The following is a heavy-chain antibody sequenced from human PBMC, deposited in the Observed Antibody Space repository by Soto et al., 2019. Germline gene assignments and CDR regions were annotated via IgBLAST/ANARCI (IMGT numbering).Heavy chain of an antibody. CDR1: GFTFSSYS. J-gene: IGHJ4*02. CDR2: ISSSSSYI. Sequence: GGSLRLSCAASGFTFSSYSMNWVRQAPGKGLEWVSSISSSSSYIYYADSVKGRFTISRDNAKNSLYLQMNSLRAEDTAVYYCAGFGVVSPTGDYWGQGTLVTVSS. CDR3: AGFGVVSPTGDY. V-gene: IGHV3-21*01. D-gene: IGHD3-3*01.